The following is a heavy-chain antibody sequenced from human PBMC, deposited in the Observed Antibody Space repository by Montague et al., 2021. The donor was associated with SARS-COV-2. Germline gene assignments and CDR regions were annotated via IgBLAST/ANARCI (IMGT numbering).Heavy chain of an antibody. CDR2: IYWDDGK. Sequence: PALVKPTQTLTLTCTFSGFSLNTSGEGVGWVRQPPGKALEWLALIYWDDGKRYSPSLKSRSTISKDTTKNEVVLTAANMDPVDIATYYCARYGDYGSWFDPWGQGTLVTVSS. CDR1: GFSLNTSGEG. J-gene: IGHJ5*02. CDR3: ARYGDYGSWFDP. D-gene: IGHD4-17*01. V-gene: IGHV2-5*02.